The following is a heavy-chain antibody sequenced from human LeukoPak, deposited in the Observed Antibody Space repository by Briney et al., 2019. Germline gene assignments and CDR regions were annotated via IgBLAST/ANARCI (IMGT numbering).Heavy chain of an antibody. J-gene: IGHJ4*02. V-gene: IGHV3-23*03. CDR3: AREATMVRGVMNEDY. CDR1: GFTFSSYA. Sequence: GGSLRLSCAASGFTFSSYAMSWVRQAPGKGLEWVSVIYSGGGTYYADSVKGRFTISRDNSKNTLYLQMNSLRAEDTAVYYCAREATMVRGVMNEDYWGQGTLVTVSS. D-gene: IGHD3-10*01. CDR2: IYSGGGT.